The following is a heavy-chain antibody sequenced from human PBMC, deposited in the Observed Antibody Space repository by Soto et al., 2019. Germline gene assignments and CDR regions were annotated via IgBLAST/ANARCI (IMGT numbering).Heavy chain of an antibody. V-gene: IGHV3-33*01. D-gene: IGHD3-16*01. Sequence: QVQLVESGGGVVQPGRSLRLSCAASGFSFSSYGMLWVRQAPGKGPEWVARIWYDGSKKYYADAVEGRFTISRDNSKNTLYLQMNSLRAEDTAVYYCAAAFGEEWGQGTLVTVSS. CDR3: AAAFGEE. CDR1: GFSFSSYG. J-gene: IGHJ4*02. CDR2: IWYDGSKK.